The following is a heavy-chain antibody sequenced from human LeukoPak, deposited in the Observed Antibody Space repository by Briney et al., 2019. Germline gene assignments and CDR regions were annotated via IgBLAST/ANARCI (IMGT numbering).Heavy chain of an antibody. D-gene: IGHD6-19*01. J-gene: IGHJ3*02. CDR3: ATSRQWLAAGSHAFDI. CDR1: GYTLTELS. CDR2: FDPEDGET. Sequence: ASVKVSRKVSGYTLTELSMHWVRQAPGKGLEWMGGFDPEDGETIYAQKFQGRVTMTEDTSTDTAYMELSSLRSEDTAVYYCATSRQWLAAGSHAFDIWGQGTMVTVSS. V-gene: IGHV1-24*01.